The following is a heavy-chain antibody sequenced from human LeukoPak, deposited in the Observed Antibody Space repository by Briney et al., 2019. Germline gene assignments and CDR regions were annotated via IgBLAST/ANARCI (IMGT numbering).Heavy chain of an antibody. CDR2: ISAYNGNT. D-gene: IGHD1-1*01. J-gene: IGHJ4*02. CDR3: ATALERQYYFAY. V-gene: IGHV1-18*01. CDR1: GYTFTSYG. Sequence: GASVKVSCKASGYTFTSYGISWGRQAPGQGGEGRGWISAYNGNTNYAQKLQGRVTMTTDTSTSTAYMELRSLRSDDTAVYYCATALERQYYFAYWGQGTLLTVSS.